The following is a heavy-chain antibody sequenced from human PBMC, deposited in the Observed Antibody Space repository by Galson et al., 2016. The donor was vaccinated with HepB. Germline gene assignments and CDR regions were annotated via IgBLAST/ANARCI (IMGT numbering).Heavy chain of an antibody. J-gene: IGHJ6*02. Sequence: SLRLSCAASGLIVSSNYMTWVRQAPGKGLVWVSRINGDGISRTYAESVEGRFTISRDNAKNTLYLQMNSLTAEDTAVYFCARDPLERARYAMDVWGQGTRVIVSS. V-gene: IGHV3-74*01. CDR2: INGDGISR. CDR3: ARDPLERARYAMDV. CDR1: GLIVSSNY. D-gene: IGHD5-24*01.